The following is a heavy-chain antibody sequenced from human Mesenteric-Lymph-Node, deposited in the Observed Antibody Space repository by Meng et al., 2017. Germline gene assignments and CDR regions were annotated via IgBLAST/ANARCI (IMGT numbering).Heavy chain of an antibody. Sequence: GGSLRLSCAASGFTFSSYWMHWVRQTPGKGLMWVSHVNSDESITTYADFVKGRFTISRDNAKNTLYLQMNSLRAEDTGVYYCVRAGALAYWGQGTVVTVSS. J-gene: IGHJ4*02. D-gene: IGHD7-27*01. CDR3: VRAGALAY. V-gene: IGHV3-74*01. CDR2: VNSDESIT. CDR1: GFTFSSYW.